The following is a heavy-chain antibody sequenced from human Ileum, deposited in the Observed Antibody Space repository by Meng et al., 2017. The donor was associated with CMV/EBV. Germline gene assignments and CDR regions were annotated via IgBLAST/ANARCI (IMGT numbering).Heavy chain of an antibody. V-gene: IGHV3-30*02. D-gene: IGHD3-10*01. CDR3: AKEKRNYGSGSYHLDY. J-gene: IGHJ4*02. Sequence: GFTFSSYGMHWVRQAPGKGLEWVAFIRYDGSNKYYADSVKGRFTISRDNSKNTLYLQMNSLRAEDTAVYYCAKEKRNYGSGSYHLDYWGQGTLVTVSS. CDR1: GFTFSSYG. CDR2: IRYDGSNK.